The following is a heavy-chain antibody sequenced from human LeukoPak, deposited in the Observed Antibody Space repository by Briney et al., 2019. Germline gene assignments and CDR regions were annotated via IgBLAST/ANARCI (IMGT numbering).Heavy chain of an antibody. Sequence: PGRSLRLSCAASGFTFSSYGMHWVRQAPGKGLEWVAVISYDGSNKYYADSVKGRFTISRDNSKNTLYLQMNSLRAEDTAVYYCAKDRFGLRGQGTLVTVSS. CDR2: ISYDGSNK. J-gene: IGHJ5*02. V-gene: IGHV3-30*18. CDR1: GFTFSSYG. CDR3: AKDRFGL.